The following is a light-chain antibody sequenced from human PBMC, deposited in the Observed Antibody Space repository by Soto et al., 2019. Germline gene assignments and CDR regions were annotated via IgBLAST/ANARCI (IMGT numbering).Light chain of an antibody. CDR3: QHRSNWSLT. J-gene: IGKJ4*01. V-gene: IGKV3-11*01. CDR1: QSVRSY. CDR2: DAS. Sequence: EIVLTQSPATLSLSPGERATLSCRASQSVRSYLAWYQQKPGQAPRLLIYDASNRATGIPARFSGSGSGTDFTLTISSLEPEDFAVYYCQHRSNWSLTFGGGTKVEIK.